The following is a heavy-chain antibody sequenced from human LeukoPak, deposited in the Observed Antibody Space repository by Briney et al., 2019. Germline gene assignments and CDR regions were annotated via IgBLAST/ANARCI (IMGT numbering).Heavy chain of an antibody. Sequence: KPSETLSLTCTVSGGSISSSSYYWGWIRQPPGKGLEWIGSVYYSGSTYYNPSLKSRVTISVDTSKNQFSLKLSSVTAADTAVYYCARDLGSSYYYYYYMDVWGKGTTVTVSS. CDR3: ARDLGSSYYYYYYMDV. J-gene: IGHJ6*03. CDR1: GGSISSSSYY. V-gene: IGHV4-39*07. CDR2: VYYSGST. D-gene: IGHD6-6*01.